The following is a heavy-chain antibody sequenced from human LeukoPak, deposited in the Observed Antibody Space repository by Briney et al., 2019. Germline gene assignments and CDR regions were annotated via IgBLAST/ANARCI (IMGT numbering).Heavy chain of an antibody. CDR3: AREGYSYGVNLDY. CDR1: GFTFSTYW. D-gene: IGHD5-18*01. Sequence: GGSLRLSCAASGFTFSTYWVHWVRQAPGKGLVWVPRIKSDGSSTTYADSVKGRFTISRDNAKNTLYLQMNSLRAEDTAVYYCAREGYSYGVNLDYWGQGTLVTVSS. V-gene: IGHV3-74*01. CDR2: IKSDGSST. J-gene: IGHJ4*02.